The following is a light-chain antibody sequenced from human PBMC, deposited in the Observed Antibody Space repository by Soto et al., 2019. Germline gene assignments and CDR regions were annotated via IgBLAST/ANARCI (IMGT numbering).Light chain of an antibody. CDR3: QQYNNWPPWT. CDR2: DAS. Sequence: DIQITQSPSTLSASVVDRFPITSLASQTITRCIAWYQQKPGKAPKLLIYDASTLESGVPSRFSGSRSGTEFTLTISSLLSEDFAVYYCQQYNNWPPWTFGQGTKVDIK. V-gene: IGKV1-5*01. J-gene: IGKJ1*01. CDR1: QTITRC.